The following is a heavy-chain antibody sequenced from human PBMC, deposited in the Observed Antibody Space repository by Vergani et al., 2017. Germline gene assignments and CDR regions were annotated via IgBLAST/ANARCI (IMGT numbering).Heavy chain of an antibody. V-gene: IGHV4-34*01. Sequence: QVQLQQWGAGLLKPSETLSLTCGVHCGSFSVYYWSWIRQSPGKGLEWIGAINDIGTTNYNPSLRSRVTISVDTSKTQFSLRLNSVTAAYTAVYFCARFRGPDIVGTAFDHWAQGTLVTVSS. J-gene: IGHJ4*02. CDR1: CGSFSVYY. D-gene: IGHD5-12*01. CDR2: INDIGTT. CDR3: ARFRGPDIVGTAFDH.